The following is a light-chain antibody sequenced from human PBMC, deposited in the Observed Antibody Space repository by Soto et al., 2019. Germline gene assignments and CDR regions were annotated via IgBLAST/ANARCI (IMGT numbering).Light chain of an antibody. Sequence: EIVMTQSPGTLSVSPGERATLSCRASQSVSSNLAWYQQKPGQAPRLLIYGASTRATGIPARFSGSGSGTEFTLTISSLQSEDSAVYYCQQYNNWPITFGQGTRLEIK. J-gene: IGKJ5*01. CDR1: QSVSSN. CDR2: GAS. CDR3: QQYNNWPIT. V-gene: IGKV3-15*01.